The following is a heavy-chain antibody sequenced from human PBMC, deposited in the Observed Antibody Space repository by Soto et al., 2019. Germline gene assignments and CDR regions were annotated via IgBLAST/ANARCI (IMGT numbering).Heavy chain of an antibody. Sequence: SDTLSLTCTVLGGSISSGGYYWISIRKLPATALEWIGYIYYSGSTYYNPSLKSRVTISVDTSKNQFSLKLSSVTAADTAVYYCARDPRSGYDSSGYYYTGAFDIWGQGTMVS. CDR3: ARDPRSGYDSSGYYYTGAFDI. J-gene: IGHJ3*02. D-gene: IGHD3-22*01. CDR2: IYYSGST. CDR1: GGSISSGGYY. V-gene: IGHV4-31*03.